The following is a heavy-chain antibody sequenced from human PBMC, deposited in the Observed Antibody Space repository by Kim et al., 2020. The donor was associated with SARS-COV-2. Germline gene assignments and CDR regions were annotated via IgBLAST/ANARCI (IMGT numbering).Heavy chain of an antibody. J-gene: IGHJ4*02. V-gene: IGHV3-30-3*01. Sequence: GGSLRLSCAASGFSFSTYSIHWVRQAPGKGLECVGVISNDGNSQHYADSVKGRFTISRDYSKNTVYLQMTSLRTEDTAVYYCARDGPSGPNDLDYWGQGTRLTLSS. CDR2: ISNDGNSQ. CDR3: ARDGPSGPNDLDY. D-gene: IGHD1-1*01. CDR1: GFSFSTYS.